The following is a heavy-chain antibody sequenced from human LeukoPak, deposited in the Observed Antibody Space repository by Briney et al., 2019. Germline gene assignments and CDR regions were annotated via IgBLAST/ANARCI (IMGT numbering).Heavy chain of an antibody. CDR2: LSSSGGDT. D-gene: IGHD3-10*01. Sequence: GSLRLSCEVSGFTFSSYVMSWVRQAPGKGLEWVSALSSSGGDTSYKDSVKGRFTISRDNSKNTLYLQMSSLRAEDTAVYYCAKLYSGRIFDVWGQGTMVTVSP. CDR3: AKLYSGRIFDV. V-gene: IGHV3-23*01. CDR1: GFTFSSYV. J-gene: IGHJ3*01.